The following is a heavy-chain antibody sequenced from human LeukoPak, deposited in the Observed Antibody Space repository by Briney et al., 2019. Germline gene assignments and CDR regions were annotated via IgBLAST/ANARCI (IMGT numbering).Heavy chain of an antibody. CDR1: GASITSYY. D-gene: IGHD5-18*01. CDR3: ARSACTTMLNIDY. CDR2: MPYSGST. V-gene: IGHV4-59*08. Sequence: SETLSLTCTVSGASITSYYWSWLRQPPGKGLEWIGNMPYSGSTTYNPFLKSRVTISVDTSKNQFSLKLIPVTAADTAVYYCARSACTTMLNIDYWGQGTLVTVSS. J-gene: IGHJ4*02.